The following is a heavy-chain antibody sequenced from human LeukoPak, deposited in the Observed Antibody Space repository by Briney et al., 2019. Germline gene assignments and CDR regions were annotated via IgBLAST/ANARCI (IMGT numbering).Heavy chain of an antibody. CDR2: IYYIGSC. CDR3: TIERRYYDLGVSPSGCEI. V-gene: IGHV4-34*01. Sequence: SETLSLTCGVDGGSLNGYYWSSIRQPPGKGLEWIGEIYYIGSCNYRTSLKIRVTMTVDTSKNQFSLNLTSVAAADRASYYCTIERRYYDLGVSPSGCEIWGQGTRVSVPS. CDR1: GGSLNGYY. D-gene: IGHD3-22*01. J-gene: IGHJ4*02.